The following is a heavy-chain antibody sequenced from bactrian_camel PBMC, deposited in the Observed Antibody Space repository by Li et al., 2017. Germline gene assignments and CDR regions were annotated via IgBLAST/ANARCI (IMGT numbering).Heavy chain of an antibody. Sequence: VQLVESGGGRVQPGGSLRLSCVNSGFTLSRITMRWVRQAPGQGLEWVAGVDSSGRTAYADSVKGRFTVSRDSDQNIMYLQMNNLKVEDTAKYYCAAELRPECSPRSSSFGHWGQGTQVTVS. CDR2: VDSSGRT. J-gene: IGHJ6*01. CDR1: GFTLSRIT. V-gene: IGHV3S42*01. D-gene: IGHD2*01. CDR3: AAELRPECSPRSSSFGH.